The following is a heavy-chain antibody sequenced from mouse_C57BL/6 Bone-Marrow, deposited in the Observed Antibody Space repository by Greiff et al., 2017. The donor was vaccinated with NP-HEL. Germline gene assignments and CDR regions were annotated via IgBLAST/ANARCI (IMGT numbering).Heavy chain of an antibody. V-gene: IGHV3-5*01. CDR2: IYYSGTI. J-gene: IGHJ4*01. CDR3: AREGYYGSSYLYYAMDY. CDR1: GISITTGNYR. Sequence: EVKVVESGPGLVKPSQTVFLTCTVTGISITTGNYRWSWIRQFPGNKLEWIGYIYYSGTITYNPSLTSRTTITRDTPKNQFFLEMNSLTAEDTATYYCAREGYYGSSYLYYAMDYWGQGTSVTVSS. D-gene: IGHD1-1*01.